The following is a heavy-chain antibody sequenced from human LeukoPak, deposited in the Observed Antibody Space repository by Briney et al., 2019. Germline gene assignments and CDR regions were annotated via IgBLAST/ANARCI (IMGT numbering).Heavy chain of an antibody. J-gene: IGHJ4*02. V-gene: IGHV3-64*01. CDR2: ICSNGGTT. CDR3: ARVGAHQVTTGGYYFDY. Sequence: GGSLTLSCAASGCTFSSYSRHWIRQAPGKGLEYISPICSNGGTTYYPYPMNRRFTISRDNSKNTLYLQMGSLRAEDMAVYYCARVGAHQVTTGGYYFDYWGQGTLVTVSS. D-gene: IGHD4-17*01. CDR1: GCTFSSYS.